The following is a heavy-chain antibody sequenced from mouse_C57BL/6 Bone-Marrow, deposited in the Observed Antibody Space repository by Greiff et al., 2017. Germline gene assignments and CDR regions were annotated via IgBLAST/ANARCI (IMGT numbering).Heavy chain of an antibody. CDR3: STEIYYGKGVDY. J-gene: IGHJ2*01. Sequence: QVQLQQPGAELVRPGSSVKLSCKASGYTFTSYWMDWVKQRPGQGLEWIGNIYPSDSETHYNQKFKDKATLAVDKTSSTAYMQRSSLTSEDSAVYYWSTEIYYGKGVDYWGQGTTLTVSS. D-gene: IGHD2-1*01. CDR1: GYTFTSYW. V-gene: IGHV1-61*01. CDR2: IYPSDSET.